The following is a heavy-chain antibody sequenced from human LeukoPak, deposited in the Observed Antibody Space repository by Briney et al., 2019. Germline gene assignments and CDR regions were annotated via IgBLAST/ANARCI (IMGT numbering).Heavy chain of an antibody. CDR3: AKGRGVVLDAFNI. CDR1: GFTFWVYA. Sequence: GGSLRLSCAASGFTFWVYAMTWVRQALGKGRAWVASISGSGGNIYYADSVKGRFTLSRDNSKNKLYVQMNRLRAEDTAVYYCAKGRGVVLDAFNIWGQGTMVTVSS. D-gene: IGHD2-2*01. CDR2: ISGSGGNI. J-gene: IGHJ3*02. V-gene: IGHV3-23*01.